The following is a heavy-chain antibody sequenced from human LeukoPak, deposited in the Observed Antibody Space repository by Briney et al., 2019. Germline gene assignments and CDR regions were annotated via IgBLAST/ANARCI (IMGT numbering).Heavy chain of an antibody. D-gene: IGHD6-13*01. CDR1: CGSISSNSYY. CDR3: ARVGSSWYVAYYYYYMDV. V-gene: IGHV4-39*07. J-gene: IGHJ6*03. Sequence: PSETLSLTCTVACGSISSNSYYWGWIRQPPGKGLEWIGSIYYSGSTYYNPSLKGRVTISVDTSKNQFSLKLSSVTAADTAVYYCARVGSSWYVAYYYYYMDVWGKGTTVTVSS. CDR2: IYYSGST.